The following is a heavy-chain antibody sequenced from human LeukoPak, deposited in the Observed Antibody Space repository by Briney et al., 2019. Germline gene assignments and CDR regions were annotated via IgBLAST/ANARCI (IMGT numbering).Heavy chain of an antibody. J-gene: IGHJ4*02. CDR2: INTDGSST. D-gene: IGHD3-10*01. V-gene: IGHV3-74*01. CDR1: GFTFSSYW. CDR3: ARSAPYGSWSYDFDY. Sequence: GGSLRLSCAASGFTFSSYWMHWVRQAPGKGLVWVSRINTDGSSTSYADSVKGRFTISRDNAKNTLYLQMNSLRAEDTAVYYCARSAPYGSWSYDFDYWGQGTLVTVSS.